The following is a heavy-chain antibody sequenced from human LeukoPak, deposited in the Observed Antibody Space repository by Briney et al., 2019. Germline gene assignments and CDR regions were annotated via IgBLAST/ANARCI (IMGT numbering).Heavy chain of an antibody. J-gene: IGHJ5*02. CDR3: AHATLVYDSSGYYMGWFDP. CDR1: GFSLSTSAVG. CDR2: THRDDDK. D-gene: IGHD3-22*01. Sequence: SGPTLVNPTQTLTLTFTLSGFSLSTSAVGVGWIRQPPGKALEWLALTHRDDDKRYSPHLKSRLTITKDTSRNQVVLTMTNMDPVDTATYYCAHATLVYDSSGYYMGWFDPWGQGTLVTVSS. V-gene: IGHV2-5*02.